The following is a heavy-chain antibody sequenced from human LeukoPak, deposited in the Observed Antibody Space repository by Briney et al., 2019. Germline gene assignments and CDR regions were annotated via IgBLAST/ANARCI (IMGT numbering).Heavy chain of an antibody. J-gene: IGHJ6*02. CDR2: IYSGGST. CDR3: ARERRRSSSWFPSYGMDV. Sequence: GGSLRLSCAASGFTVSSNYMSWVRQAPGKGLEWVSVIYSGGSTYYADSVKGRFTISRDNSKNTLYLQMNSLRAEDTAVYYCARERRRSSSWFPSYGMDVWGQGTTVTVSS. D-gene: IGHD6-13*01. CDR1: GFTVSSNY. V-gene: IGHV3-66*01.